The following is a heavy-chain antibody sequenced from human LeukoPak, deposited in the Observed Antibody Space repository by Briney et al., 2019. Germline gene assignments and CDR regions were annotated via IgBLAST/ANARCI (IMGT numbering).Heavy chain of an antibody. V-gene: IGHV4-31*11. CDR1: GGSFSGYY. CDR2: IYYSGST. CDR3: ARGLVATISLDY. D-gene: IGHD5-12*01. J-gene: IGHJ4*02. Sequence: SETLSLTCAVYGGSFSGYYWSWVRQHPGKGLEWIGYIYYSGSTYYNPSLKSRVTISADTSKNQFSLKLSSVTAADTAVYYCARGLVATISLDYWGQGTLVTVSS.